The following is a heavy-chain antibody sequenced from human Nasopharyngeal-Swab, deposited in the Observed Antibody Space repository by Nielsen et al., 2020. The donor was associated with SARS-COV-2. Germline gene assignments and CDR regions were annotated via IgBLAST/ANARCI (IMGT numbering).Heavy chain of an antibody. Sequence: GESLKISCAASGFTFSSYWMHWVRQVPGKGLVWVSRINSDGSSTSYADSVKGRFTISRDNAKNSLYLQMNSLRAEDTALYYCASSINYDSSGYYDYWGQGTLVTVSS. J-gene: IGHJ4*02. V-gene: IGHV3-74*01. CDR1: GFTFSSYW. CDR3: ASSINYDSSGYYDY. CDR2: INSDGSST. D-gene: IGHD3-22*01.